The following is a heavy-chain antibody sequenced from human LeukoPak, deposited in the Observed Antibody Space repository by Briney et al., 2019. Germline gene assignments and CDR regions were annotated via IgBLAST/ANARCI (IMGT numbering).Heavy chain of an antibody. CDR2: ISGSGGST. CDR1: GFTFSSYA. V-gene: IGHV3-23*01. J-gene: IGHJ3*02. Sequence: PGGSLRLSCAASGFTFSSYAMSWVRQAPGKGLEWVSAISGSGGSTYYADSVKGRFTISRDNSKNTLYLQMNSLRAEDTAVYYXXXXXXXXXXGXXPXXXXXDIXXXGTMVTVS. CDR3: XXXXXXXXXGXXPXXXXXDI.